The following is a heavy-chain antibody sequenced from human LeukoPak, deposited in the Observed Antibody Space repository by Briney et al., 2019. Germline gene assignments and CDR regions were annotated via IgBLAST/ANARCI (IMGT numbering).Heavy chain of an antibody. J-gene: IGHJ4*02. V-gene: IGHV3-33*08. CDR3: AREGGAFLGPTDH. CDR1: GFTFSSYG. Sequence: PGRSLRLSCAASGFTFSSYGLHWVRQAPGKGLEWVAVIWYDGSNKYYADSVKGRFTTSRDNSKNTLYLQMNSLRAEDTAVYYCAREGGAFLGPTDHWGQGALVTVSS. CDR2: IWYDGSNK. D-gene: IGHD1-26*01.